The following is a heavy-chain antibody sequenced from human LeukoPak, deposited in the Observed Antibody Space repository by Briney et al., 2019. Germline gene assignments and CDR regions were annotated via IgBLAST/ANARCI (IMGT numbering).Heavy chain of an antibody. D-gene: IGHD1-26*01. V-gene: IGHV1-2*02. J-gene: IGHJ4*02. CDR3: ARDGVGTYDY. Sequence: ASVTVSCKASGYTFTDYYIHWLRQAPGQGLEWMGWIYPNNGDTNYAQTFQGTVTMTRHTSINTAYMELSSLTSAGTAVYYCARDGVGTYDYWGQGTLVTVSS. CDR2: IYPNNGDT. CDR1: GYTFTDYY.